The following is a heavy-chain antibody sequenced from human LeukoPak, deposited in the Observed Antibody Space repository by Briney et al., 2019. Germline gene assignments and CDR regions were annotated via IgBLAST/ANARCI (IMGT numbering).Heavy chain of an antibody. Sequence: SETLSLTCAVYGGSFSGYYWSWIRQPPGKGLEWIGEINHSGSTNYNPSLKSRVTISVDTSKNQFSLKLSSVTAADTAVYYCARRTYSSSWTYYMDVWGKGTTVTVSS. CDR1: GGSFSGYY. D-gene: IGHD6-13*01. V-gene: IGHV4-34*01. CDR3: ARRTYSSSWTYYMDV. CDR2: INHSGST. J-gene: IGHJ6*03.